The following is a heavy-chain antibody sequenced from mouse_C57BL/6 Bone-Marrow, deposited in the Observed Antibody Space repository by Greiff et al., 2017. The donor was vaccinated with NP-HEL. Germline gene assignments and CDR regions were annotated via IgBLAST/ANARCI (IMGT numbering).Heavy chain of an antibody. J-gene: IGHJ4*01. Sequence: EVQLVESGAGLVKPGGSLKLSCAASGFTFSSYAMSWVRQTPEKRLEWVAYISSGGDYTYYADTVKGRFTISRDNARNTLYLQMSSLKSEDTAMYYCTRDDDGYVYYAMDYWGQGTSVTVSS. CDR2: ISSGGDYT. CDR3: TRDDDGYVYYAMDY. D-gene: IGHD2-3*01. CDR1: GFTFSSYA. V-gene: IGHV5-9-1*02.